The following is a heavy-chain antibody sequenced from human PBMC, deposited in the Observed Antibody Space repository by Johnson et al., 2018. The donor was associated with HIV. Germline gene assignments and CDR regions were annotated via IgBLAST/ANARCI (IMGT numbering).Heavy chain of an antibody. V-gene: IGHV3-30*04. CDR1: GFTFSSYA. D-gene: IGHD2-2*01. J-gene: IGHJ3*02. CDR3: ARVAPAHDAFDI. Sequence: QVQLVESGGGVVQPGRSLRLSCADSGFTFSSYAMHWVRQAPGKGLEWVAVISYDGSNKYYADSVKGRFTISRDNSKNTLYLQMNSLRDEDTAVYYCARVAPAHDAFDIWGQGTMVTVSS. CDR2: ISYDGSNK.